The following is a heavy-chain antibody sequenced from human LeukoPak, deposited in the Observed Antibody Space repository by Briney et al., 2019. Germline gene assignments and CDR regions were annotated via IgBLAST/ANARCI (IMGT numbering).Heavy chain of an antibody. J-gene: IGHJ4*02. Sequence: GGSLRLSCAASGFTFSSYAMSWVRRAPGKGLEWVSAISGSGGSTYYADSVKGRFTISRDNSKNTLYLQMNSLRAEDTAVYYCAKDITFGGVIVMPLDYWGQGTLVTVSS. V-gene: IGHV3-23*01. CDR1: GFTFSSYA. D-gene: IGHD3-16*02. CDR3: AKDITFGGVIVMPLDY. CDR2: ISGSGGST.